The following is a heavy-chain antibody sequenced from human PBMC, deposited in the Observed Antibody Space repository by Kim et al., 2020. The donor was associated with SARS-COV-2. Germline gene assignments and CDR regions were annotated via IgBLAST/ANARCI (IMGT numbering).Heavy chain of an antibody. CDR3: AKDSGWPPNYYYGLDV. D-gene: IGHD6-19*01. CDR1: GGSISSYS. J-gene: IGHJ6*02. CDR2: IYYSGST. V-gene: IGHV4-59*01. Sequence: SETLSLTCTVSGGSISSYSWSWIRQPPGKGLEWIGYIYYSGSTNYNPSLRSRVTMSVDTSKNQFSLKLSSVTATDTAIYYCAKDSGWPPNYYYGLDVWGQGTTVTVSS.